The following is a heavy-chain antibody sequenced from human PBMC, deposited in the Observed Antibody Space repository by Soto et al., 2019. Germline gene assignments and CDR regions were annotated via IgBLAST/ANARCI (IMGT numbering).Heavy chain of an antibody. Sequence: GASVKVSCKASGYTFTSYAMHWVRQAPGQRLGWMGWINAGNGNTKYSQKFQGRVTITRDTSASTAYMELSSLRSEDTAVYYCARDKAVAGTLDYFDYWGQGTLVTVSS. J-gene: IGHJ4*02. CDR2: INAGNGNT. CDR1: GYTFTSYA. V-gene: IGHV1-3*01. CDR3: ARDKAVAGTLDYFDY. D-gene: IGHD6-19*01.